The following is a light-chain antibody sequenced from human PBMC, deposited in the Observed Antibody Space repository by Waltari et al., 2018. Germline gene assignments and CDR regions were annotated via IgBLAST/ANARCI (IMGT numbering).Light chain of an antibody. CDR2: KDS. V-gene: IGLV3-25*03. CDR1: ALPKLY. J-gene: IGLJ2*01. Sequence: SYELTQPPSVPVSPVQTARITRSGDALPKLYSYWYQQKPGQAPVLVIYKDSERPSGIPERFSGSSSGTTVTLTISGVQAEDEADYYCQSADSSGTHVVFGGGTKLTVL. CDR3: QSADSSGTHVV.